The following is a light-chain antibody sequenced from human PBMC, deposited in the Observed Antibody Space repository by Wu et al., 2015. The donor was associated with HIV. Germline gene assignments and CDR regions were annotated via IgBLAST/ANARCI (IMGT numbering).Light chain of an antibody. Sequence: DIQLTQSPSFLSASVGDRVTITCRANQGISSNLAWYQQKPGKAPKVLIYSAFTLQTGVPSRFSGSGYGTEFTLTISSLQPEDFATYYCQLLDNYPVSFGGGTKVEIE. V-gene: IGKV1-9*01. CDR1: QGISSN. J-gene: IGKJ4*01. CDR2: SAF. CDR3: QLLDNYPVS.